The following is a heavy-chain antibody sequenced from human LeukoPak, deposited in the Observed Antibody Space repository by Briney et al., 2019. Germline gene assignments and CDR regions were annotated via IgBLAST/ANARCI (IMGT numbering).Heavy chain of an antibody. V-gene: IGHV4-34*01. CDR1: GGSFSGYY. CDR3: AGGVAAVSDV. Sequence: KSSETLSLTCAVYGGSFSGYYWSWIRQPPGKGLEWIGEINHSRSTNYNPSLKSRVTISVDTSKNQFSLKLSSVTAADTAVYYCAGGVAAVSDVWGKGTTVTVSS. CDR2: INHSRST. J-gene: IGHJ6*04. D-gene: IGHD6-13*01.